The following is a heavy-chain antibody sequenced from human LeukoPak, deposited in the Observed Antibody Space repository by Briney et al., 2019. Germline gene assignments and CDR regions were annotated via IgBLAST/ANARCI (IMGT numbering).Heavy chain of an antibody. J-gene: IGHJ5*02. CDR3: ARDRLGSSGYYNWFDP. D-gene: IGHD3-22*01. Sequence: GGSLRLSCAASGFTFSSYSMNWVRQAPGKGLEWVSYISSSSSTIYYADSVKGLFTISRDNAKNSLYLQMNSLRDEDTAVYYCARDRLGSSGYYNWFDPWGQGTLVTVSS. V-gene: IGHV3-48*02. CDR2: ISSSSSTI. CDR1: GFTFSSYS.